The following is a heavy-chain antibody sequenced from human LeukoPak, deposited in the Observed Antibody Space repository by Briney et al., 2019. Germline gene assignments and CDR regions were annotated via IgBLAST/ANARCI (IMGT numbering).Heavy chain of an antibody. V-gene: IGHV4-34*10. CDR1: GGSFSDYS. Sequence: SETLSLTCAVYGGSFSDYSWGSIRQPPGKGLEWIGEINHSGGTNNNPSLKSRVIMSVDTSKNQFSLKVNSVTAADTAVYYCARYGGQIINMVLAGYSFDSWGQGTLVTVSS. CDR3: ARYGGQIINMVLAGYSFDS. CDR2: INHSGGT. J-gene: IGHJ4*02. D-gene: IGHD3-10*01.